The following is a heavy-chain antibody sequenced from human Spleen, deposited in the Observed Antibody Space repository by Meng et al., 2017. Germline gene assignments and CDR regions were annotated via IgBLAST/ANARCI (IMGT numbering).Heavy chain of an antibody. CDR2: ISHSGST. D-gene: IGHD6-13*01. Sequence: GSLRLSCTVSGYSVSSGYYWSWIRQSPGKGLEWIVSISHSGSTYYNPSLKSRYTIAVDMSKNQYSLKLSSVTAADTAVYYCARDRGSIAAWYYYYYGMDVWGQGTTVTVSS. CDR3: ARDRGSIAAWYYYYYGMDV. V-gene: IGHV4-38-2*02. J-gene: IGHJ6*02. CDR1: GYSVSSGYY.